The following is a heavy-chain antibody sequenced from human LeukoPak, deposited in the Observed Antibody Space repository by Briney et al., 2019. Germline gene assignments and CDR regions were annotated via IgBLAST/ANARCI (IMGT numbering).Heavy chain of an antibody. V-gene: IGHV3-53*01. CDR2: IYSADNT. D-gene: IGHD3-22*01. J-gene: IGHJ4*02. CDR3: ARDTLGAYDSNGYYHGY. Sequence: PGGSLRLSCAASGFTVSSSYMSWVRQALGKGLEWVSLIYSADNTHYADSVKGRFSISRDNSKNTLYLQMNSLRAEDTAVYYCARDTLGAYDSNGYYHGYWGQGTLVTVSS. CDR1: GFTVSSSY.